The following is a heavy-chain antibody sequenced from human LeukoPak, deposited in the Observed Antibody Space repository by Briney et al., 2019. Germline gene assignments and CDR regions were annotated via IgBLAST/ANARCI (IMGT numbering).Heavy chain of an antibody. CDR3: ARGRHRAARYYFDY. D-gene: IGHD6-6*01. V-gene: IGHV1-69*05. CDR2: IIPIFGTA. CDR1: GGTFSSYA. J-gene: IGHJ4*02. Sequence: SVKVSCKASGGTFSSYAISWVRQAPGQGLEWMGGIIPIFGTANYAQKFQGRVTITRNTSISTAYMELSSLRSEDTAVYYCARGRHRAARYYFDYWGQGTLVTVSS.